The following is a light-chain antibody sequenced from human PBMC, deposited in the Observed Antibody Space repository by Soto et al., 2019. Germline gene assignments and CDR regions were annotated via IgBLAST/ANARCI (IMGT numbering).Light chain of an antibody. CDR2: GAS. CDR1: QSITSSY. Sequence: ENVLTHSQGNLTLSPVERATLSCRASQSITSSYLAWYQQKPGQAPRLLIYGASSRATGIPDRFSGSGSGTDFTLTISRLEPEDFAVYYCQQYGSSLFGPGTKVDI. CDR3: QQYGSSL. V-gene: IGKV3-20*01. J-gene: IGKJ3*01.